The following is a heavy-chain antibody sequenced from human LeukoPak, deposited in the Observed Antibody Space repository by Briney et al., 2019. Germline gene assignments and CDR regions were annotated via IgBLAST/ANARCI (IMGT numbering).Heavy chain of an antibody. CDR1: GGSFSGYY. J-gene: IGHJ4*02. CDR3: AREDYGGPVDY. V-gene: IGHV4-59*01. Sequence: SETLSLTCAVYGGSFSGYYWSWIRQPPGKGLERIGYIYYSGSTNYNPSLKSRVTISVDTSKNQFSLKLSSVTAADTAVYYCAREDYGGPVDYWGQGTLVTVSS. CDR2: IYYSGST. D-gene: IGHD4-23*01.